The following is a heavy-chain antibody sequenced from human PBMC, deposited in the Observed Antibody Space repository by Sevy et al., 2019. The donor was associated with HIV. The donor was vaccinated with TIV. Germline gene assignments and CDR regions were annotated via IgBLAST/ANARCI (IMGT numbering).Heavy chain of an antibody. CDR3: ITDPGYRGYDEEVINYYYYGMDV. V-gene: IGHV3-15*01. Sequence: GGSLRLSCAASGFTFSSAWMSWVRLAPGKGLEWVGRIKSKTDGGTIDYAAPVKGRFTISREDSKNTLYLQMNSLKTEETAVDYCITDPGYRGYDEEVINYYYYGMDVWGQGTTVTVSS. CDR1: GFTFSSAW. CDR2: IKSKTDGGTI. D-gene: IGHD5-12*01. J-gene: IGHJ6*02.